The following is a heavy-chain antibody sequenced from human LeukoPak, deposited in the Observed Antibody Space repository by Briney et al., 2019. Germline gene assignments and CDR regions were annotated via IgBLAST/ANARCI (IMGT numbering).Heavy chain of an antibody. CDR3: AKFPGAPYGDYVDY. Sequence: GGSLRLSGAAASFRFSDYAMSWVRQAPGQGLQWVSAISGSGGSTYYADSVKGRFTISRDNSKNTLYLQMNSLRAEDTAVYYCAKFPGAPYGDYVDYWGQGTLVTVSS. V-gene: IGHV3-23*01. D-gene: IGHD4-17*01. CDR1: SFRFSDYA. J-gene: IGHJ4*02. CDR2: ISGSGGST.